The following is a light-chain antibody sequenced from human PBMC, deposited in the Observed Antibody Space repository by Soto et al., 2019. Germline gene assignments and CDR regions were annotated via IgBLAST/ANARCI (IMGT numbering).Light chain of an antibody. CDR1: QTVSIY. V-gene: IGKV1-39*01. J-gene: IGKJ4*01. CDR2: AVS. Sequence: DIQMTQSPSSLSASVGDRVTITCRASQTVSIYLNWYQQKPGKAPKVLIYAVSTLQSGVPSRFSGSGSGTDFTLTISSLQPEDFATYYCQQSYDTPSFGGGTKVDIK. CDR3: QQSYDTPS.